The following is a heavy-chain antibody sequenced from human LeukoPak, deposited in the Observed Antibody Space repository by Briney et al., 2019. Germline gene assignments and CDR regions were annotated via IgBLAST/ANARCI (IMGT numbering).Heavy chain of an antibody. J-gene: IGHJ6*02. Sequence: SETLSLTCAVYGGPFSGYYWSWIRQPPGKGLEWIGEINHSGSTNYNPSLKSRVTISVDTSKNQFSLKLSSVTAADTAVYYCARGNILVVPAAFRYYYYGMDVWGQGTTVTVSS. D-gene: IGHD2-2*01. CDR1: GGPFSGYY. CDR2: INHSGST. CDR3: ARGNILVVPAAFRYYYYGMDV. V-gene: IGHV4-34*01.